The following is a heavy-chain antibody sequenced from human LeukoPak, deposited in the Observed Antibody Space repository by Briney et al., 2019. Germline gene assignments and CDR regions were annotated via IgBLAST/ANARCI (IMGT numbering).Heavy chain of an antibody. D-gene: IGHD6-19*01. CDR1: GYTFTGYY. J-gene: IGHJ4*02. Sequence: ASVKVSCKASGYTFTGYYMHWVRQAPGQGLEWMGWINPNSGGTNYAQKFQGRVTMTRDTSISTAYMELSRLRSDDTAVYYCARVISSGWYGIDYWGQGTLVTVSS. CDR2: INPNSGGT. V-gene: IGHV1-2*02. CDR3: ARVISSGWYGIDY.